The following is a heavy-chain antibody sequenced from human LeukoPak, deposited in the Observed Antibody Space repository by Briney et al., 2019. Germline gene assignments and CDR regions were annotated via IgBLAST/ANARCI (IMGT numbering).Heavy chain of an antibody. J-gene: IGHJ6*03. Sequence: EASVTVSCKASGYTFTSYGISWVRRAPGQGLEWMGWISAYNGNTNYAQKLQGRVTMTTDTSTSTAYMELRSLRSDDTAVYYCARGPEYYYYMDVWGKGTTVTISS. CDR3: ARGPEYYYYMDV. CDR2: ISAYNGNT. V-gene: IGHV1-18*01. CDR1: GYTFTSYG.